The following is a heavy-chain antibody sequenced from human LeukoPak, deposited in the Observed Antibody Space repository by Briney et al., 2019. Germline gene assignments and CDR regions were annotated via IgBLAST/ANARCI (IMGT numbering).Heavy chain of an antibody. CDR1: GYTFTSYD. CDR3: ARDRSSWGFGTMYYYYYYMDV. D-gene: IGHD6-13*01. J-gene: IGHJ6*03. CDR2: MNPNSGNT. V-gene: IGHV1-8*01. Sequence: ASVKVSCKASGYTFTSYDINWVRQATGQGLEWMGWMNPNSGNTGYAQKFQGRVTITTDESTSTAYMELSSLRSEDTAVYYCARDRSSWGFGTMYYYYYYMDVWGKGTTVTVSS.